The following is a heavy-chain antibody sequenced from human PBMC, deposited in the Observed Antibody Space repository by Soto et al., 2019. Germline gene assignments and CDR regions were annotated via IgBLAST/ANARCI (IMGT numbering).Heavy chain of an antibody. D-gene: IGHD2-8*01. J-gene: IGHJ4*02. CDR3: ANWVEGTMVYFDY. V-gene: IGHV3-23*01. CDR2: ISGSGDRT. Sequence: LRLSCAASGFIFSNYAMSWVRQAPGKGLEWVSAISGSGDRTYYADSVKGRFTISRDNSKSTLYLQMYSLRADDTAVYYCANWVEGTMVYFDYWGLGTLVTVSS. CDR1: GFIFSNYA.